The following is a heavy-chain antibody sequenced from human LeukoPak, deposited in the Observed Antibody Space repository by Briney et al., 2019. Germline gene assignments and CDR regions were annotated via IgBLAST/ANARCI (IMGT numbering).Heavy chain of an antibody. Sequence: SETLSLTCSVSGGSISSGGYYWSWIRQHPGKGLEWIGYIYYSGSTYYNPSLKSRVTISVDTSKNQFSLKLSSVTAADTAAYYCARETGYSGIDPWGQGTLVTVSS. CDR3: ARETGYSGIDP. CDR2: IYYSGST. CDR1: GGSISSGGYY. V-gene: IGHV4-31*03. J-gene: IGHJ5*02. D-gene: IGHD5-12*01.